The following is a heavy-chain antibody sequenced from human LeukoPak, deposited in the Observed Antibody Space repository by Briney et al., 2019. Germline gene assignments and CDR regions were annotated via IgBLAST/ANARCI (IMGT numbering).Heavy chain of an antibody. CDR3: EKPLRSSCYYLDY. CDR1: GFIFNEYC. CDR2: VEWEGGQT. D-gene: IGHD6-13*01. Sequence: GGSLRLFCAHSGFIFNEYCVRWVRQAGGEGRGCVFCVEWEGGQTGYAHCVEGRLTLSRDNGRNSLYIQIHSQRPEDTSIYYCEKPLRSSCYYLDYWGHGTLVIVSS. V-gene: IGHV3-20*04. J-gene: IGHJ4*01.